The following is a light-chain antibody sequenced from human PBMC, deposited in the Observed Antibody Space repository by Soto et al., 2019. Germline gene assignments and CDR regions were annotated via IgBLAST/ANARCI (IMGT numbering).Light chain of an antibody. Sequence: QSALTQPASVSGSPGQSITISCTGTSSDVGGYNHVSWYQQHSGKVPKVIIYEVSNRPSGVSDRFSGSKSGNTASLTISGLQPEDEADYYCNSYTNPDTFWLFGGGTKLTVL. V-gene: IGLV2-14*01. CDR1: SSDVGGYNH. J-gene: IGLJ3*02. CDR2: EVS. CDR3: NSYTNPDTFWL.